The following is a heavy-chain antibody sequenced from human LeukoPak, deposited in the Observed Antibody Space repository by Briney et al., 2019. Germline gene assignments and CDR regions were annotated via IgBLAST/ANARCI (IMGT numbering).Heavy chain of an antibody. J-gene: IGHJ4*02. CDR3: TTVLGFFVSGYYFDY. CDR1: GFTFSSYA. D-gene: IGHD3-3*01. Sequence: AGGSLRLSCAASGFTFSSYAMSWVRQAPGKGLEWVGRIKSKTDGGTTDYAAPVKGRFTISRDDSKNTLYLQMNSLKTEDTAVYYCTTVLGFFVSGYYFDYWGQGTLVTVSS. V-gene: IGHV3-15*01. CDR2: IKSKTDGGTT.